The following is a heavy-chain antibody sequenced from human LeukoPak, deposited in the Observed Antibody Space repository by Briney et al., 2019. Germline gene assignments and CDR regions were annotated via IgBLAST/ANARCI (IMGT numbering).Heavy chain of an antibody. CDR1: GFTFSSYA. D-gene: IGHD3-9*01. CDR2: ISGSGGST. V-gene: IGHV3-23*01. Sequence: GGSLRLSCAASGFTFSSYAMSWVRQAPGKGLEWVSAISGSGGSTYYADSVKGRFTISRDNSENTLYLQMNSLRAEDTAVYYCANTASYTYYDILTGYSGGLGAFDIWGQGTMVTVSS. J-gene: IGHJ3*02. CDR3: ANTASYTYYDILTGYSGGLGAFDI.